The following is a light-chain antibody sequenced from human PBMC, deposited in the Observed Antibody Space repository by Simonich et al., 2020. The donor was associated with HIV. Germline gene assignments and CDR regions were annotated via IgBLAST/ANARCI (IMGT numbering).Light chain of an antibody. V-gene: IGLV3-25*03. J-gene: IGLJ3*02. Sequence: SYDLTQPPSVSVSPGQTARITCSGDALPNQYAYWCQQKPGQSPVLIICKDSERPSGIPERCSGSSSGTSVTLTISGVQAEDEADYYCQSADSSGSYRVFGGGTKLTVL. CDR1: ALPNQY. CDR2: KDS. CDR3: QSADSSGSYRV.